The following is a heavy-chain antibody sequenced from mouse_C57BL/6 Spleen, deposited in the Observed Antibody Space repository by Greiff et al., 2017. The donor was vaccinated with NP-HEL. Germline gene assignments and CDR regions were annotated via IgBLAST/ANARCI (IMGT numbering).Heavy chain of an antibody. Sequence: EVKLQQSGPELVKPGASVKISCKASGYTFTDYYMNWVKQSHGKSLEWIGDINPNNGGTSYNQKFKGKATLTVDKSSSTAYMELRSLTSEDSAVYYCARGGNYYSNYGFAYWGQGTLVTVSA. CDR2: INPNNGGT. D-gene: IGHD2-5*01. CDR1: GYTFTDYY. J-gene: IGHJ3*01. V-gene: IGHV1-26*01. CDR3: ARGGNYYSNYGFAY.